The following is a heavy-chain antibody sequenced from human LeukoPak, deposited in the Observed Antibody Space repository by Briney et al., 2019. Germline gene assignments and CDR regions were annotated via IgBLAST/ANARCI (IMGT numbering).Heavy chain of an antibody. V-gene: IGHV3-23*01. D-gene: IGHD5-18*01. CDR1: GFTFSTYA. Sequence: GGSLRLSCAASGFTFSTYAMSWVRQAPGKGLEWVSTISGSGGSTYYADSVKGRFTISRDNSKNTLYLQMNSLRAEDTAVYYCAKEGYRYGYAIDYWGQGTLVTVSS. J-gene: IGHJ4*02. CDR3: AKEGYRYGYAIDY. CDR2: ISGSGGST.